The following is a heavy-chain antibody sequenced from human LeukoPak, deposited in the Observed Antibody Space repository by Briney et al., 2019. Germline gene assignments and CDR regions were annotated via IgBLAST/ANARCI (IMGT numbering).Heavy chain of an antibody. V-gene: IGHV3-23*01. Sequence: GGSLRLSCAASGFTFSSYAMSWVRQAPGEGLEWVSTIGGSTYYADSVKSRFTISRDNSKNTLYLQMNSLRAEYTAVYYCARDPPEGITGTHDAFDIWGQGTMVTVSS. CDR1: GFTFSSYA. J-gene: IGHJ3*02. D-gene: IGHD1-20*01. CDR2: IGGST. CDR3: ARDPPEGITGTHDAFDI.